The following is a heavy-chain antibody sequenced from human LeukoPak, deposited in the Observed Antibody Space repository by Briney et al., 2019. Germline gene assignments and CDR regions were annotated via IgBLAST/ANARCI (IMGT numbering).Heavy chain of an antibody. Sequence: GGSLRLSCAASGFSFSRFGVHWVRQAPGKGLEWVTAISYDPNRKYYADSVKGRFTISRDDSKNTVYLHMDSLTTEDTSVYYCVRDHTGLDYWGQGTLVTVSS. CDR2: ISYDPNRK. CDR1: GFSFSRFG. CDR3: VRDHTGLDY. D-gene: IGHD4-17*01. V-gene: IGHV3-30*03. J-gene: IGHJ4*02.